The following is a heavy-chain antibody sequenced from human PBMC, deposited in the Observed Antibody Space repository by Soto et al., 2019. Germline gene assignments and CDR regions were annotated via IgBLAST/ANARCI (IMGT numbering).Heavy chain of an antibody. CDR2: IGASGGST. CDR3: AIQRGTYSHDVFDI. Sequence: HRGGSLRLSCAASGFTLINYAIIWFRHSPGKGLEWVSTIGASGGSTYYADSVGGRFSISRDRPKNTLLLQMNSLRAEDTAVYYCAIQRGTYSHDVFDIWGQGTMVTVSS. J-gene: IGHJ3*02. V-gene: IGHV3-23*01. CDR1: GFTLINYA. D-gene: IGHD1-26*01.